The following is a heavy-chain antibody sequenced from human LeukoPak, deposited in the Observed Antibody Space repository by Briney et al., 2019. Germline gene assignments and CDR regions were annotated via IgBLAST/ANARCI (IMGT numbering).Heavy chain of an antibody. D-gene: IGHD4-17*01. CDR1: GFTFSSYA. CDR3: ARDPHGDYASDAFDF. V-gene: IGHV3-30-3*01. Sequence: GGSLRLSCAASGFTFSSYAMHWVRQAPGKGLEWVAVISYDGSNKYYADSVKGRFTISRDNSKNTLYLQMNSLSAEDTAVYYCARDPHGDYASDAFDFWGQGTMVTVSS. CDR2: ISYDGSNK. J-gene: IGHJ3*01.